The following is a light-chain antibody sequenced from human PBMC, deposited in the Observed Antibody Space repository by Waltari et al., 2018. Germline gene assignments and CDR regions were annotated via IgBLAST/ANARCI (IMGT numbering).Light chain of an antibody. CDR1: SSDVGGYKY. J-gene: IGLJ3*02. Sequence: QSALTQPASVSGSPGQSITISCTGTSSDVGGYKYFSWYQQHPGKAPKFMIYDVSQRPSGVSNRFSGSKSGNTASLTISGLQAEDEADYYCSSYTSNNIWVFGGGTKLTVL. V-gene: IGLV2-14*01. CDR3: SSYTSNNIWV. CDR2: DVS.